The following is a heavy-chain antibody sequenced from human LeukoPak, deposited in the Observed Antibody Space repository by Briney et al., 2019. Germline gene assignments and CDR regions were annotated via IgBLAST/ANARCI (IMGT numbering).Heavy chain of an antibody. D-gene: IGHD3-3*01. CDR1: GFTVSSNY. J-gene: IGHJ4*02. Sequence: GGSLRLSCAASGFTVSSNYMSWVRQAPGEGLEWVSVIYSGGSTYYADSVKGRFTISRDNSKNTLYLQMNSLRAEDTAVYYCARVQTIFGVVIRSDYWGQGTLVTVSS. CDR3: ARVQTIFGVVIRSDY. V-gene: IGHV3-66*01. CDR2: IYSGGST.